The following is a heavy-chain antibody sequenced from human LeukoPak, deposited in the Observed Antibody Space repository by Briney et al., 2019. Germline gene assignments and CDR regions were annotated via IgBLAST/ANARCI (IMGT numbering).Heavy chain of an antibody. Sequence: SETLSLTCTVSGGSISSYYWSWIRQPPGKGLEWIGIIYYSGSTYYNPSLKSRVSISVDTSKNQFSLKLNSVTAADTAVYYCARQGYSYDPAAFDIWGQGTMVTVSS. CDR1: GGSISSYY. CDR3: ARQGYSYDPAAFDI. V-gene: IGHV4-59*04. D-gene: IGHD5-18*01. CDR2: IYYSGST. J-gene: IGHJ3*02.